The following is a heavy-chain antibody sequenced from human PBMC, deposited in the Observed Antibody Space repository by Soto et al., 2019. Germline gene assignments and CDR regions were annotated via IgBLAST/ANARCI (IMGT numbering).Heavy chain of an antibody. V-gene: IGHV4-31*03. Sequence: QVQLQESGPGLVQPSQTLSLTCTVSGGSINSGYYWTWIRQLPGNGLVWLGYFSYVATTYYNPSFRRRITISGDTSKTQFSLTLTSVTAADTAVYFCARGSTYYGGYFELWGRGALVTVSS. D-gene: IGHD3-10*01. CDR3: ARGSTYYGGYFEL. J-gene: IGHJ2*01. CDR2: FSYVATT. CDR1: GGSINSGYY.